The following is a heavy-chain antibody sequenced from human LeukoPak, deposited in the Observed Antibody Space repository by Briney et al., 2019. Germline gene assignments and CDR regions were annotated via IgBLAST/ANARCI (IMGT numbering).Heavy chain of an antibody. J-gene: IGHJ5*02. CDR1: GGSISSSSYY. CDR3: ARRIHGSGRNDH. CDR2: IYYTGST. D-gene: IGHD3-10*01. V-gene: IGHV4-39*01. Sequence: PSETLSLTCIVSGGSISSSSYYWGWIRQPPGKALEWIGNIYYTGSTYYNPSLKSRVTISVDTSKNQFSLKVRSVTAADTAVYFCARRIHGSGRNDHWGQGTLVTVSS.